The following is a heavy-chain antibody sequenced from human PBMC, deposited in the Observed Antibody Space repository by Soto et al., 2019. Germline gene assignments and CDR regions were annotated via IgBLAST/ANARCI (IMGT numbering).Heavy chain of an antibody. D-gene: IGHD2-8*02. J-gene: IGHJ6*02. CDR3: ARDAGASRYYGMDV. V-gene: IGHV4-4*02. CDR2: ICQSGAT. Sequence: QVQLHESGPALVKPSGTLSLTCTVSGDSISSENWWSWIRQAPGKWLEWIGEICQSGATHYTPSLKSRVAISLDKSKNQFSLKLHSVTAADTAVYYCARDAGASRYYGMDVWGQGTTVTVSS. CDR1: GDSISSENW.